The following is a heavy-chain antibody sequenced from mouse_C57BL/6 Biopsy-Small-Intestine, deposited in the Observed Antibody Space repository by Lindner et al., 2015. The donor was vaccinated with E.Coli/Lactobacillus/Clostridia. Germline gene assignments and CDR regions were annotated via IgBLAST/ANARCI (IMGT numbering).Heavy chain of an antibody. CDR2: IYPGNDNI. CDR3: ARWGLNWHFFDY. V-gene: IGHV1-85*01. CDR1: GYTFTNYD. J-gene: IGHJ2*01. Sequence: VQLQESGPELAKPGASVKLSCKASGYTFTNYDINWVIQRPGQGLEWIGWIYPGNDNIKYNEKFKDKATLTVDTSSSTAYMELHSLTSEDSAVYFCARWGLNWHFFDYWGQGTTLTVSS. D-gene: IGHD4-1*02.